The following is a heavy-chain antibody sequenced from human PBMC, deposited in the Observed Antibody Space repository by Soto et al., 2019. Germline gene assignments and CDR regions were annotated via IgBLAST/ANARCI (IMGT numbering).Heavy chain of an antibody. CDR3: AKGDGSGSYDY. CDR2: ISGGGANT. J-gene: IGHJ4*02. D-gene: IGHD3-10*01. CDR1: GFTFNNHA. V-gene: IGHV3-23*01. Sequence: AGGSLRLSCAASGFTFNNHAMSWVRQAPGKGLEWISGISGGGANTNYADSVKGRFTISRDNSKNTLYLQMNSLRAEDTAVYYCAKGDGSGSYDYWGQGTLVTV.